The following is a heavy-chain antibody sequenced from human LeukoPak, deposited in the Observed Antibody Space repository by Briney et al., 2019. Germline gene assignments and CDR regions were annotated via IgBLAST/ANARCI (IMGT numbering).Heavy chain of an antibody. CDR3: ARGGVVPAVPSRLCYFDY. CDR1: GGSFSGYY. D-gene: IGHD2-2*01. J-gene: IGHJ4*02. Sequence: SETLSLTCAVYGGSFSGYYWSWIRQPPGKGLEWIGEINHSGSTNYNPSLKSRVTISVDTSKNQFSLKLSSVTAADTAVYYCARGGVVPAVPSRLCYFDYWGQGTLVTVSS. CDR2: INHSGST. V-gene: IGHV4-34*01.